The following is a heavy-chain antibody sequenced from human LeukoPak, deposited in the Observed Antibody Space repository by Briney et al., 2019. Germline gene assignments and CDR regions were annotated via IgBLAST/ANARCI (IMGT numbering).Heavy chain of an antibody. V-gene: IGHV2-70*01. J-gene: IGHJ4*02. CDR3: ARLRGYSSYFDY. CDR1: GFSLSNSGVC. CDR2: IDWDDDK. D-gene: IGHD5-18*01. Sequence: GPALVKPTQSLTLTCTFSGFSLSNSGVCVSWIRQPPGKALGWLALIDWDDDKYYSTSLKTRLTISTDTSKNQVVLTMTNMAPADTATYYCARLRGYSSYFDYWGQGTLVTVSS.